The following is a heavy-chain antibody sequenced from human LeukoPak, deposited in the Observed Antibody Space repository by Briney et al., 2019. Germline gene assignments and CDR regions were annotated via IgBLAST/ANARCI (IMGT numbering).Heavy chain of an antibody. J-gene: IGHJ4*02. D-gene: IGHD4-11*01. CDR3: ASPKDNSDYYIDS. V-gene: IGHV1-69*13. Sequence: GASVKVSCKASGRTLRNYAISWVRRAPGQGLEWTGGLIPLFGRAEYAQKFQGRGTITAYEPTDTAYMGLNFLRSEDTAVYYCASPKDNSDYYIDSWGQGTLVAVSA. CDR1: GRTLRNYA. CDR2: LIPLFGRA.